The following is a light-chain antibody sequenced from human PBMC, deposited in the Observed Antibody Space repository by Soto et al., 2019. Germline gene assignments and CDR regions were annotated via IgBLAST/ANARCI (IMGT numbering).Light chain of an antibody. CDR3: ASYRSANTLVV. Sequence: QSVLTQPPSASSTPGQTVTISCTGTSRDIGNYNYVSWYQHHPGKAPKLMIYEVTSRPSGVSDRFSGSKSGMTASLTISGLQPEDEADYFCASYRSANTLVVFGTGTKVTVL. CDR1: SRDIGNYNY. V-gene: IGLV2-14*01. CDR2: EVT. J-gene: IGLJ1*01.